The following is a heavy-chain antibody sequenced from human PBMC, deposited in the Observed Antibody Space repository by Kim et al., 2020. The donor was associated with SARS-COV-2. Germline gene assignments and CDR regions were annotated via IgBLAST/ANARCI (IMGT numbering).Heavy chain of an antibody. V-gene: IGHV1-3*01. CDR2: INAGNGNT. CDR3: ASGGIVGATSLGRGP. D-gene: IGHD1-26*01. J-gene: IGHJ5*02. CDR1: GYTFTSYA. Sequence: ASVKVSCKASGYTFTSYAMHWVRQAPGQRLEWMGWINAGNGNTKYSQKFQGRVTITRDTSASTAYMELSSLRSEDTAVYYCASGGIVGATSLGRGPWGQGTLVTVSS.